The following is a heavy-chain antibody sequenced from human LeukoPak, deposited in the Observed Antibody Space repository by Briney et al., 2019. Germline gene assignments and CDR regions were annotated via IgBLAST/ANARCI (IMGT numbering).Heavy chain of an antibody. CDR1: GFTVSSNY. V-gene: IGHV3-66*01. D-gene: IGHD3-10*01. CDR3: AGEHRGGPATD. J-gene: IGHJ4*02. CDR2: IYSGGNT. Sequence: AGSLRLSCAASGFTVSSNYMTWVRQPPGKGLEWVSVIYSGGNTYYADSVKGRFTISRDNSKNTLYLQMNSLRAEDTAVYYCAGEHRGGPATDWGQGTLVTVSS.